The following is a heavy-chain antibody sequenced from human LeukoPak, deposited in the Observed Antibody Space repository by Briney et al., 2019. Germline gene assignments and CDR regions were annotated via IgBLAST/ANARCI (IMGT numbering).Heavy chain of an antibody. V-gene: IGHV3-7*03. Sequence: GGSLRLSCAASGFTFSSYWMSWVRQAPGKGLEWVANIKQDGSEKYYVDSVKGRFTISRDNSKNTLYLQMNSLRAEDTAVYYCAKCLEGGGSCFVVYWGQGTLVTVSS. J-gene: IGHJ4*02. D-gene: IGHD2-15*01. CDR3: AKCLEGGGSCFVVY. CDR2: IKQDGSEK. CDR1: GFTFSSYW.